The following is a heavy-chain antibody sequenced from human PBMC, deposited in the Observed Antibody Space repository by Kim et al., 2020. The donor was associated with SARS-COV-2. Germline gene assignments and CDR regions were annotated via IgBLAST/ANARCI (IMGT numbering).Heavy chain of an antibody. V-gene: IGHV4-39*01. CDR3: ARHKGRSMIVVVITTTFDY. CDR2: IYYSGST. CDR1: GGSISSSSYY. J-gene: IGHJ4*02. D-gene: IGHD3-22*01. Sequence: SETLSLTCTVSGGSISSSSYYWGWIRQPPGKGLEWIGSIYYSGSTYYNPSLKSRVTISVDTSKNQFSLKLSSVTAADTAVYYCARHKGRSMIVVVITTTFDYWGQGTLVTVSS.